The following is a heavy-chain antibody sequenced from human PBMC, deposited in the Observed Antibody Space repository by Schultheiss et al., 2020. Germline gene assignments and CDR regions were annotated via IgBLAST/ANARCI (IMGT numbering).Heavy chain of an antibody. J-gene: IGHJ6*02. D-gene: IGHD3-22*01. CDR1: GFTFSSYA. CDR2: ISYDGSNK. CDR3: AREREVDYYDSSGYYMYYFGYYYYGMDV. Sequence: GGSLRLSCAASGFTFSSYAMHWVRQAPGKGLEWVAVISYDGSNKYYADSVKGRFTISRDNSKNTLYLQMNSLRAEDTAVYYCAREREVDYYDSSGYYMYYFGYYYYGMDVWGQGTTVTVSS. V-gene: IGHV3-30-3*01.